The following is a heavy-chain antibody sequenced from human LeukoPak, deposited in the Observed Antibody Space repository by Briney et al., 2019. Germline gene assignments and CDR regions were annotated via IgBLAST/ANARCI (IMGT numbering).Heavy chain of an antibody. CDR1: GFTFSSYE. D-gene: IGHD2-8*02. V-gene: IGHV3-48*03. J-gene: IGHJ4*02. CDR3: ATYRQVLLPFES. Sequence: GGSLRLSCAASGFTFSSYEMNWVRQAPGKGLEWVSYMTSSGRTIYYADSVRGRFTISRDNSKSTLSLQMNSLRAEDTAIYYCATYRQVLLPFESWGQGTLVTVSS. CDR2: MTSSGRTI.